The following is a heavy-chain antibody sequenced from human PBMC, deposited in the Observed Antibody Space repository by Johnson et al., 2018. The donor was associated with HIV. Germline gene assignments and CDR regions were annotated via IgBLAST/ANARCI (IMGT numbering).Heavy chain of an antibody. V-gene: IGHV3-33*01. J-gene: IGHJ3*02. CDR1: GFTFSSYG. CDR2: IWYDGTNK. D-gene: IGHD6-6*01. CDR3: ARAGSSSSGPRAFDI. Sequence: QVQLVESGGGVVQPGRSLRLSCVASGFTFSSYGMHWVRQAPGKGLEWVAVIWYDGTNKYYANSVKGRFTISRDNSKNTLYLQMNSLRAEDTAIYYCARAGSSSSGPRAFDIWGQGTMVTVSS.